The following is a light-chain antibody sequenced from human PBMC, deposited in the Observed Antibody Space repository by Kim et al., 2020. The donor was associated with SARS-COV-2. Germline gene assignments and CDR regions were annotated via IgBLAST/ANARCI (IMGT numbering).Light chain of an antibody. J-gene: IGKJ1*01. CDR2: GAS. CDR1: QSVSSN. Sequence: EIVMTQSPATLSVSPGERATLSCRASQSVSSNLAWYQQKPGQAPRLLIYGASTRATGIPARVSGSGSGTEFTLTISSLQSEDFAVYYCQQYNNSPRTFGQGTKVDIK. CDR3: QQYNNSPRT. V-gene: IGKV3-15*01.